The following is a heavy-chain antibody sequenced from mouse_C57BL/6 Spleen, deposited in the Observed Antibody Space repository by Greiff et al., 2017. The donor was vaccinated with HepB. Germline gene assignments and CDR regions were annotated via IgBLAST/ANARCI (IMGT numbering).Heavy chain of an antibody. Sequence: EVQLQQSGPELVKPGASVKMSCKASGYTFTDYNMHWVKQSHGKSLEWIGYINPNNGGTSYNQKFKGKATLTVNKSSSTAYMELRSLTSEDSAVYYCARSDYYGSSLFAYWGQGTLVTVSA. CDR1: GYTFTDYN. D-gene: IGHD1-1*01. J-gene: IGHJ3*01. CDR3: ARSDYYGSSLFAY. CDR2: INPNNGGT. V-gene: IGHV1-22*01.